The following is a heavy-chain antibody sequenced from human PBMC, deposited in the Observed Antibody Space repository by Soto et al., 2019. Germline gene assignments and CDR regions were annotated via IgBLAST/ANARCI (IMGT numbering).Heavy chain of an antibody. D-gene: IGHD6-13*01. CDR2: IGTAGDT. J-gene: IGHJ6*02. Sequence: SGGSLRLSCAASGFTSSSYDMHWVRQATGKGLEWVSAIGTAGDTYYPGSVKGRFTISRENAKNSLYLQMNSLRAGDTAVYYCARGQYSSSGYYYYGMDVWGQGTTVTVS. CDR3: ARGQYSSSGYYYYGMDV. V-gene: IGHV3-13*01. CDR1: GFTSSSYD.